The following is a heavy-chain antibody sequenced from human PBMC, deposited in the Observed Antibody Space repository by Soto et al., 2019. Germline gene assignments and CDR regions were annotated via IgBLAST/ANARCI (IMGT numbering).Heavy chain of an antibody. CDR1: GYSFTSYW. CDR2: IYPGDSDT. CDR3: ATISGYYGSGSYYNRGWFDP. Sequence: EVQLVQSGAEVKKPGESLKISCKGSGYSFTSYWIGWVRQMPGKGLEWMGIIYPGDSDTRYSPSFQGQVTISADKSISTAYLQWSSLKASDTAMYYCATISGYYGSGSYYNRGWFDPWGQGTLVTVSS. J-gene: IGHJ5*02. V-gene: IGHV5-51*01. D-gene: IGHD3-10*01.